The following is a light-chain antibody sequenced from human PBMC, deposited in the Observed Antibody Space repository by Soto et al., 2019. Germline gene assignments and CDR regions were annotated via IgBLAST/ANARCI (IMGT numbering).Light chain of an antibody. V-gene: IGLV2-14*01. Sequence: QSALTQPASVSGSPGQSITISCTGTSSDVGGYNYVSWYQQHPGKAPKLMIYEVSNRPSGVSNRFSGSKSGNTASLTHSGLQAEDEADYYCRSKTSSSTPYVFGTGTKLTVL. J-gene: IGLJ1*01. CDR2: EVS. CDR3: RSKTSSSTPYV. CDR1: SSDVGGYNY.